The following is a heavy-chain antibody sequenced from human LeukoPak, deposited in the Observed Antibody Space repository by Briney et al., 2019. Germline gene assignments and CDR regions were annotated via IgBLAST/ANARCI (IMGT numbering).Heavy chain of an antibody. V-gene: IGHV3-23*01. D-gene: IGHD6-19*01. CDR1: GLPFSRYG. CDR2: ISAGGGST. Sequence: PGVPLRLSCAPSGLPFSRYGKRWARQATGKGLEWVSGISAGGGSTHFADCVKGRFNISRDTSKNTLYLQMNSLRAEDTALYYCAKRYSSAWSSMDSWGQGTLVTVSS. CDR3: AKRYSSAWSSMDS. J-gene: IGHJ5*01.